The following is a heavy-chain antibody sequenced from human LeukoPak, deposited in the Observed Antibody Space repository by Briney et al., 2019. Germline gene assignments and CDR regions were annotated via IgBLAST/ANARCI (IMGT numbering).Heavy chain of an antibody. Sequence: PGRSLRLSCAASGFTFDDYAMHWVRHAPGKGLEWVSGISWNSGSIGYADSVKGRFTISRDNAKNSLYLQMNSLRAEDTALYYCAKSYVDTAMVRDWYFDLWGRGTLVTVSS. CDR2: ISWNSGSI. D-gene: IGHD5-18*01. CDR1: GFTFDDYA. V-gene: IGHV3-9*01. CDR3: AKSYVDTAMVRDWYFDL. J-gene: IGHJ2*01.